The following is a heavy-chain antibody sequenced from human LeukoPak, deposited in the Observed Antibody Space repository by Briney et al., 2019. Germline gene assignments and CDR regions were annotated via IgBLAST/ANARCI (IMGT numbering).Heavy chain of an antibody. Sequence: GGSLGLSCAASGFTFSSYSMNWVRQAPGKGLEWVSLIRADGGRTYYADSVNGRFTISRDNSKNSLYLQMNSLRTDDTALYYCATWAFYHGLDVWGQGSTVTVSS. CDR2: IRADGGRT. CDR3: ATWAFYHGLDV. D-gene: IGHD2/OR15-2a*01. V-gene: IGHV3-43*02. CDR1: GFTFSSYS. J-gene: IGHJ6*02.